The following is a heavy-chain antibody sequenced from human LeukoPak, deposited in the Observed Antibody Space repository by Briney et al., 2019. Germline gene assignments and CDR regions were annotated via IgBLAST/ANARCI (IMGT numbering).Heavy chain of an antibody. Sequence: GGSLRLSCAASGFTFSNAWMSWVRQAPGKGLEWVSSIDSSSSYIYYADSVKGRFTISRDNAKNSLFLQMNSLRVEDTAVYYCARPGITGTMGYGAFDIWGQGTRVTVSS. J-gene: IGHJ3*02. CDR3: ARPGITGTMGYGAFDI. CDR1: GFTFSNAW. D-gene: IGHD1-7*01. V-gene: IGHV3-21*01. CDR2: IDSSSSYI.